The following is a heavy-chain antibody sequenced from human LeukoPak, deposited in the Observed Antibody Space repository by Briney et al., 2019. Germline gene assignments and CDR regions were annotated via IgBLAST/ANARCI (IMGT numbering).Heavy chain of an antibody. J-gene: IGHJ4*02. V-gene: IGHV3-11*01. Sequence: GGSLRLSCAASGLIFSDYYLSWIRQAPGKRLEWVAYISSSGSTMYYTDPVKGRFTISSDNAKHSLYLQMNSLRAEHTAVYYCARDPGRGYEELFDYWGQGTLVRVPS. D-gene: IGHD5-12*01. CDR1: GLIFSDYY. CDR2: ISSSGSTM. CDR3: ARDPGRGYEELFDY.